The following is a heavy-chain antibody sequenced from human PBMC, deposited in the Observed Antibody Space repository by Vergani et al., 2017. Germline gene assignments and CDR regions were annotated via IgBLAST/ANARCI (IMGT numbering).Heavy chain of an antibody. Sequence: QVQLQQSGPGLVKPSQTLSLTCAISGDSVSSNSAAWNWIRQSPSRGLEWLGRTYYRSKWYNDYAVSVKSRITINPDTSKNQFSLQLNSVTPEDTAVYYCARGYKKYYYDSSGYYSLNPTYYFDYWGQGTLVTVSS. CDR3: ARGYKKYYYDSSGYYSLNPTYYFDY. D-gene: IGHD3-22*01. CDR1: GDSVSSNSAA. V-gene: IGHV6-1*01. J-gene: IGHJ4*02. CDR2: TYYRSKWYN.